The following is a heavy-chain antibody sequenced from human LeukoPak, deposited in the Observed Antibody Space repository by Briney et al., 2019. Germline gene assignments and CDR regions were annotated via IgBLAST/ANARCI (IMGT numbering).Heavy chain of an antibody. J-gene: IGHJ4*02. CDR2: ISGNSDGF. D-gene: IGHD2-8*02. Sequence: QPGGSLRLSCAASGFTFSAYGMTWVRQAPGKGLEWVSDISGNSDGFNYADAVKGRFIISRDNPQNTVYLTMNSLRVEDSAMYYCAKWRKRYCTGGACYPDKWGQGTRVTVSS. V-gene: IGHV3-23*01. CDR3: AKWRKRYCTGGACYPDK. CDR1: GFTFSAYG.